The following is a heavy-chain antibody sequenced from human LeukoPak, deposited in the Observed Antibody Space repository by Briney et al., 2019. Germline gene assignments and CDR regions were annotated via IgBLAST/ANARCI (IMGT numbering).Heavy chain of an antibody. Sequence: TSETLSLTCAVSGGSISSAGYYWGCIRQPPGKGLEWIGTIDYTGSTYYNPSLKSRVAISKDTAKNQFSLKLSSVTAADTAVYYCASRVDYDILTGYLGRYYYYGMDVWGQGTTVTVSS. J-gene: IGHJ6*02. V-gene: IGHV4-39*07. CDR2: IDYTGST. D-gene: IGHD3-9*01. CDR3: ASRVDYDILTGYLGRYYYYGMDV. CDR1: GGSISSAGYY.